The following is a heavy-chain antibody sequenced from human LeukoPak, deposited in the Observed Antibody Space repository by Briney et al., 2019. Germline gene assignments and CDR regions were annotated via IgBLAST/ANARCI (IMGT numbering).Heavy chain of an antibody. D-gene: IGHD3-22*01. J-gene: IGHJ4*02. V-gene: IGHV1-69*04. CDR1: GASFSSYA. CDR2: IIPILGIA. CDR3: ARAQLRENITYYDSSGYFGPFDY. Sequence: SVKLSCKASGASFSSYAISWVRHGPGQGLEWVGMIIPILGIANYALKLRGSVKITVDKSTSTDYMERGSVRSEDTAVYYCARAQLRENITYYDSSGYFGPFDYWGEGTLVTVS.